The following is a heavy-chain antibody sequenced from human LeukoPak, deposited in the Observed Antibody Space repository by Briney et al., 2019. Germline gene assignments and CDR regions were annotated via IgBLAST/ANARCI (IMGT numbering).Heavy chain of an antibody. V-gene: IGHV4-39*07. J-gene: IGHJ3*02. CDR2: IYYSGST. Sequence: SETLSLTCTVSGGSISSSSYYWGWIRQPPGKGLEWIGSIYYSGSTYYNPSLKSRVTISVDTSKNQFSLKLSSVTAADTAVYYCATGITAYGGIHAFDIWGQGTMVTVSS. CDR1: GGSISSSSYY. D-gene: IGHD4-23*01. CDR3: ATGITAYGGIHAFDI.